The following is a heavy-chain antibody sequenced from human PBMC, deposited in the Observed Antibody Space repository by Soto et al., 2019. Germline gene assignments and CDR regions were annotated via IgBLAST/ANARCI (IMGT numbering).Heavy chain of an antibody. CDR1: GYSFTSYW. J-gene: IGHJ4*02. Sequence: GESLKISCKGSGYSFTSYWIGWVRQMPGKGLEWMGIIYPGDSDTRYSPSFQGQVTISADKSISTAYLQWSSLKASDTAMYYCARRGSSGYYSFPPDYWGQGTLVTVSS. CDR3: ARRGSSGYYSFPPDY. CDR2: IYPGDSDT. D-gene: IGHD3-22*01. V-gene: IGHV5-51*01.